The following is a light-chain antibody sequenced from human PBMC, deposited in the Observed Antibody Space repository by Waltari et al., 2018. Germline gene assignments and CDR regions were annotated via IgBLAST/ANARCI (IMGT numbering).Light chain of an antibody. J-gene: IGKJ1*01. CDR3: QQYNNWPPRRT. Sequence: EIVMTQSPATLSVSPGARATLSWRASQSVSRNLAWYQQKPGQAPRLLIYGASTRATGIPARFSGSGSGTEFTLTISSLQSEDFAVYYCQQYNNWPPRRTFGQGTKVEIK. CDR2: GAS. V-gene: IGKV3-15*01. CDR1: QSVSRN.